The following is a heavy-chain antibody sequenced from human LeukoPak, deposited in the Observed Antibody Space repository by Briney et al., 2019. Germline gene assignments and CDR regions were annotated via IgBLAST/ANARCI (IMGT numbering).Heavy chain of an antibody. D-gene: IGHD1-26*01. J-gene: IGHJ4*02. CDR2: FKSRTGGGTT. CDR3: TTGASGSYYVFEY. Sequence: GGSLRLSCAASGFTFSNAWMNWVRQAPGKGLEWVGRFKSRTGGGTTDYAAPVKGRFTISRDDSKNTLYLQMNSLKTEDTAVYYCTTGASGSYYVFEYWGQGTLVTVSS. V-gene: IGHV3-15*01. CDR1: GFTFSNAW.